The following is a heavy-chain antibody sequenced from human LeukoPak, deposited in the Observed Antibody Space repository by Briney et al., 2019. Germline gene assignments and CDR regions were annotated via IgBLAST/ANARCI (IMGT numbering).Heavy chain of an antibody. CDR1: GGSISSNNW. V-gene: IGHV4-4*02. CDR2: IYHSGST. Sequence: PSGTLSLTCAVSGGSISSNNWWSWVRQPPGKGLEWIGEIYHSGSTNYNPSPKSRVTISVDKSKNQISLRLTSVTAADTAVYYCAIGYGDYFNWFHPWGQGTLVTVSS. CDR3: AIGYGDYFNWFHP. J-gene: IGHJ5*02. D-gene: IGHD4-17*01.